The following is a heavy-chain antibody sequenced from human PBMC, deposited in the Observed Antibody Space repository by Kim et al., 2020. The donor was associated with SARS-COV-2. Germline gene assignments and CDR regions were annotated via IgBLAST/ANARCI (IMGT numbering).Heavy chain of an antibody. Sequence: SETLSLTCTVSGGSICSYYWSWIRQPPGKGLEWIGYIYYSGSTKYNPSLKSRVTISVDTSKNQFSLKLSSVTAADTAVYYCARGFDYWGQGTLVTVSS. J-gene: IGHJ4*02. CDR3: ARGFDY. V-gene: IGHV4-59*01. CDR2: IYYSGST. CDR1: GGSICSYY.